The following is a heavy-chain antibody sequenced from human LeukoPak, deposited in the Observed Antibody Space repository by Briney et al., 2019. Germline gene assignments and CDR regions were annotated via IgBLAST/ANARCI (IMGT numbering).Heavy chain of an antibody. Sequence: PGGSLRLSCAASGFTFSSYWMHWVRQAPGKGLVWVSRINSDGSSTSYADSVKGRFTISRDNAKNTLYLQMNSLRAEDTAVYYCAGEDSGSYYVAFDIWGQGTMVTVSS. D-gene: IGHD1-26*01. J-gene: IGHJ3*02. CDR2: INSDGSST. CDR1: GFTFSSYW. V-gene: IGHV3-74*01. CDR3: AGEDSGSYYVAFDI.